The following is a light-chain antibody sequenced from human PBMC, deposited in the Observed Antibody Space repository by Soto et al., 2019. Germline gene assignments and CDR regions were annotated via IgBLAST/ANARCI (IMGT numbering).Light chain of an antibody. CDR3: QQSYNTLT. Sequence: DIQMTQSPSSLSASVGDRDTISCRASQTIIRYLNWYQQKPGKAPKLLIYAASSLESGVPSRFSGSGSGTDFTLTISSLQPDDFATYYCQQSYNTLTFGPGTTVDVK. CDR1: QTIIRY. J-gene: IGKJ3*01. V-gene: IGKV1-39*01. CDR2: AAS.